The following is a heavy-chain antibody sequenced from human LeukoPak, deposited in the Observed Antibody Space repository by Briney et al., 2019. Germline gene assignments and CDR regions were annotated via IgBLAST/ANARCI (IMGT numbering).Heavy chain of an antibody. CDR1: GFTFSSYA. J-gene: IGHJ5*02. D-gene: IGHD6-19*01. Sequence: PGGSLRLSCAASGFTFSSYAMSWVRQAPGKGLEWVSVISFSGGSTDYADSVKGRFTISRDNSKNTLYLQMNSLRPDDTAVYYCAKDRAGGRVWYAFDPWGQGTLVTVSS. CDR2: ISFSGGST. V-gene: IGHV3-23*01. CDR3: AKDRAGGRVWYAFDP.